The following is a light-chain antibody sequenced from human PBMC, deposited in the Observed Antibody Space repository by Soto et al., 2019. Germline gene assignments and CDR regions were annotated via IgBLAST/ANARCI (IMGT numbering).Light chain of an antibody. CDR2: DAS. CDR3: QKYNSYPIP. Sequence: DIQMTQSPSTLSASVGDRVTITCRASQSISSWLAWYQQKPGKAPKLLIYDASSLESGVPSRFSGSGSGTEFTLTISSLQPDDFATYYCQKYNSYPIPFGPGTKVDIK. V-gene: IGKV1-5*01. J-gene: IGKJ3*01. CDR1: QSISSW.